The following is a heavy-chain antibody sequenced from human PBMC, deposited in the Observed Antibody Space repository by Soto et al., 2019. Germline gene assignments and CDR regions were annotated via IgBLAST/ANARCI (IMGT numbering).Heavy chain of an antibody. J-gene: IGHJ6*02. Sequence: PGESLKIPCKGSGYSFTGYWISWVRQMPGKGLEWMGRIDPSDSYTNYSPSFQGHVTISADKSINTAYLQWSSLKASDTAMYYCARLYGGNSGMDVWAQGTTVTVSS. D-gene: IGHD4-17*01. V-gene: IGHV5-10-1*01. CDR2: IDPSDSYT. CDR3: ARLYGGNSGMDV. CDR1: GYSFTGYW.